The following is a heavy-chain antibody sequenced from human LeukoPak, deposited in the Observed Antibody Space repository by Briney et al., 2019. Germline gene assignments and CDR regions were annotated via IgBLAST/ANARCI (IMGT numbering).Heavy chain of an antibody. CDR2: INHSGST. CDR3: ARSSSGYCSGGSCFKFDY. J-gene: IGHJ4*02. V-gene: IGHV4-34*01. D-gene: IGHD2-15*01. CDR1: GGSFSGYY. Sequence: SETLSLTCAVYGGSFSGYYWSWIRQPPGKGLEWIGEINHSGSTNYNPSLKSRATISVDTSKNQFSLKLSSVTAADTAVYYCARSSSGYCSGGSCFKFDYWGQGTLVTVSS.